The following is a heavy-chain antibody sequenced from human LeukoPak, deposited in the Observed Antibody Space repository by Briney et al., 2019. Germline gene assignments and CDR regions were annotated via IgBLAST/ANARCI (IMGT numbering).Heavy chain of an antibody. CDR3: ARLRGDVTDSDL. CDR1: GFTSSCCR. D-gene: IGHD2-21*02. CDR2: IKRDGSTI. J-gene: IGHJ4*02. Sequence: PGGSLRLSCAASGFTSSCCRMSWVRQAPGRGLEWVATIKRDGSTIHYVDSVKGRFTISRDNAKNPLSLQMNGLRAEDTAIYYCARLRGDVTDSDLWGQGTLVTVSS. V-gene: IGHV3-7*01.